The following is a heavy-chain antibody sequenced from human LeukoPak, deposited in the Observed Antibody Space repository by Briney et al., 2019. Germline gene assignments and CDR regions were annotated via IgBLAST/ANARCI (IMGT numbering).Heavy chain of an antibody. CDR2: IYYSGST. CDR3: ARGYSSLFDY. Sequence: SETLSLTCTVPGGSISSYYWSWIRQPPGKGLEWIGYIYYSGSTNYNPSLKSRVTISVDTSKNQFSLRLSSVTAADTAVYYCARGYSSLFDYWGQGTLVTVSS. D-gene: IGHD6-13*01. CDR1: GGSISSYY. J-gene: IGHJ4*02. V-gene: IGHV4-59*08.